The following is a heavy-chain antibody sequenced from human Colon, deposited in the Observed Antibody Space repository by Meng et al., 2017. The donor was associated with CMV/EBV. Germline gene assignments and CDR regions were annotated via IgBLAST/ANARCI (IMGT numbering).Heavy chain of an antibody. J-gene: IGHJ4*02. D-gene: IGHD1-26*01. V-gene: IGHV3-48*03. CDR3: ARGGSGSYSSYFDH. Sequence: GESLKISCAASGFTFSSYEMNWVRQAPGKGLEWVAYISNSGSTIYYADSVKGRFNISRDNAKKSLYLQMNSLRAEDTAVYYCARGGSGSYSSYFDHWGQGTLVTVSS. CDR1: GFTFSSYE. CDR2: ISNSGSTI.